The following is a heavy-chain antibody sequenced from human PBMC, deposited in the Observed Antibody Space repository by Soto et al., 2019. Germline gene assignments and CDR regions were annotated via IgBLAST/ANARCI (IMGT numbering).Heavy chain of an antibody. CDR2: IYYSGST. J-gene: IGHJ6*02. Sequence: SETLSLTCTVSGGSISSSSYYWVLIRQPPGKGLEWIGSIYYSGSTYYNPSLKSRVTISVDTSKNQFSLKLSSVTAADTAVYYCARTSTYYYDSSGYYPYYYYGMDVWGQGTTVTVSS. V-gene: IGHV4-39*01. D-gene: IGHD3-22*01. CDR1: GGSISSSSYY. CDR3: ARTSTYYYDSSGYYPYYYYGMDV.